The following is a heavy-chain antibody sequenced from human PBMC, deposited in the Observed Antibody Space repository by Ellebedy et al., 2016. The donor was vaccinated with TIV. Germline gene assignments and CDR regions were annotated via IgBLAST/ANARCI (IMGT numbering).Heavy chain of an antibody. V-gene: IGHV4-59*08. D-gene: IGHD2-15*01. J-gene: IGHJ4*02. CDR3: ARAHPSAYSLFDH. CDR2: IYYSGST. CDR1: GGSINGYY. Sequence: MPGGSLRLSCTVSGGSINGYYWSWVRQPPGKGLDWIGYIYYSGSTNYNPSLKSRVTMSVDTSKNQFSLKLRSVTAADTDVYYCARAHPSAYSLFDHWGQGTLVTVSS.